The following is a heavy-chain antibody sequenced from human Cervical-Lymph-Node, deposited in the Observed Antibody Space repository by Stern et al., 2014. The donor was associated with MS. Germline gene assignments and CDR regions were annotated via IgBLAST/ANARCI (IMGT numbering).Heavy chain of an antibody. CDR2: IIPIFGTA. V-gene: IGHV1-69*01. Sequence: VQLLESGAEVKKPGSSVKVSCKASGGTFSSYAISWVRQPPGQGLAWMGGIIPIFGTANYAQKFQGRVTITADESTSTAYMELSSLRSEDTAVYYCAQQRYSSGWYGAFDIWGQGTMVTVSS. CDR3: AQQRYSSGWYGAFDI. CDR1: GGTFSSYA. D-gene: IGHD6-19*01. J-gene: IGHJ3*02.